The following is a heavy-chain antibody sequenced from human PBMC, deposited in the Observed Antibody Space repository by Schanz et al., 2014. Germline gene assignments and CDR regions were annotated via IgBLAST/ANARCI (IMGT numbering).Heavy chain of an antibody. CDR2: VSSRSDEI. CDR3: AKDLGVDCGDGCFNWYFDL. D-gene: IGHD2-21*02. J-gene: IGHJ2*01. V-gene: IGHV3-23*04. CDR1: ESTFSSYG. Sequence: EVQLVESGGGWVNPGRPLEFSWAGLESTFSSYGITGVARAPGRGLEWAAAVSSRSDEIKYADSVRGRFTISRDNSRSTMYLQMNSLRAEDTAVYFCAKDLGVDCGDGCFNWYFDLWGRGTLVTVSS.